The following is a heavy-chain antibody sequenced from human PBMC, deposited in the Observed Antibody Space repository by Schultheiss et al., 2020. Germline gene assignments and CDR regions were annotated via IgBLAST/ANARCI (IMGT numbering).Heavy chain of an antibody. Sequence: GGSLRLSCAASGFTFSSYWMSWVRQAPGKGLEWVANIKQDGSEKYYVDSVKGRFTISRDNAKNSLYLQMNSLRAEDTAVYYCARDYYYGSGSYLGYNWFDPWGQGTLVTVSS. CDR1: GFTFSSYW. CDR2: IKQDGSEK. CDR3: ARDYYYGSGSYLGYNWFDP. J-gene: IGHJ5*02. D-gene: IGHD3-10*01. V-gene: IGHV3-7*01.